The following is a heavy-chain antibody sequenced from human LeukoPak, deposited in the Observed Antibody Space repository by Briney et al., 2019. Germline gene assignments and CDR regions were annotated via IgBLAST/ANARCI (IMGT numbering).Heavy chain of an antibody. CDR3: ARGFRTGISRAFDI. CDR2: IYFIGTT. CDR1: DGSISGYC. Sequence: SETLSLTCTVSDGSISGYCWSWFRQPPGKGLEGIGNIYFIGTTNYNPSLTSRFTISLDTSRNHFSLNLTSVTAADTALYFCARGFRTGISRAFDIWGHGTMVTVSA. J-gene: IGHJ3*02. D-gene: IGHD2/OR15-2a*01. V-gene: IGHV4-59*01.